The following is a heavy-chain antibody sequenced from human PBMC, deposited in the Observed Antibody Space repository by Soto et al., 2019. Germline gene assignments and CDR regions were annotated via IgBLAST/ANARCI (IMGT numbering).Heavy chain of an antibody. CDR1: GYSFIGNY. CDR3: AREGGVPAGRPGAFHF. Sequence: ASVKVSCKASGYSFIGNYIHWVRQAPGQGLEWMGWINPNSGGTNYAQKFRGRVTMTRDTSITTVYMDLSNLISDDTALYFCAREGGVPAGRPGAFHFCGRGPMVTVSS. J-gene: IGHJ3*01. V-gene: IGHV1-2*02. D-gene: IGHD3-16*01. CDR2: INPNSGGT.